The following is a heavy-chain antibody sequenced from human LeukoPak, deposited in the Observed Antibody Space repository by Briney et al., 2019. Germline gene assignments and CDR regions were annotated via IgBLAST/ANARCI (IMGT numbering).Heavy chain of an antibody. CDR2: ISSSGSTI. Sequence: PGGSLRLSCAASGFTFSSYSMNWVRQAPGKGLDWISYISSSGSTIYYADSVKGRFTISRDDAKNSLYLQMNSLRDEDTAVYYCARDYYGSGSYFDYWGQGTLVTVSS. CDR3: ARDYYGSGSYFDY. CDR1: GFTFSSYS. V-gene: IGHV3-48*02. D-gene: IGHD3-10*01. J-gene: IGHJ4*02.